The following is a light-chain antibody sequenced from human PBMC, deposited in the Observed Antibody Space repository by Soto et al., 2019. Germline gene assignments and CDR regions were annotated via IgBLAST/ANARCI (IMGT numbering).Light chain of an antibody. CDR3: QQYDSSPLT. CDR1: QSVSSSY. Sequence: EIVLTQSPGTLSLSPGERATLSCRASQSVSSSYLAWYQQKPGQAPRLLIYGASSRATGIPDRFSGSGSGTDFTLTIRRLAPEDFSVYYCQQYDSSPLTFGGGTKVEIK. V-gene: IGKV3-20*01. J-gene: IGKJ4*01. CDR2: GAS.